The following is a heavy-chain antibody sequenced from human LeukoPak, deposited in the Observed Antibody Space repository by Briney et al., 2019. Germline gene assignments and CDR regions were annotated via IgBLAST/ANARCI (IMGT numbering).Heavy chain of an antibody. D-gene: IGHD3-10*01. Sequence: KPGESLRISCKGSGYSFPNYWITWVRQMPGKGLEWMGRIDPSDSYTNYSPSFQGHVTISADKSISTAYLQWSSLTASDTAMYYCARHGHYGSGSYYSFDYWGQGTLVTVSS. CDR3: ARHGHYGSGSYYSFDY. CDR1: GYSFPNYW. CDR2: IDPSDSYT. J-gene: IGHJ4*02. V-gene: IGHV5-10-1*01.